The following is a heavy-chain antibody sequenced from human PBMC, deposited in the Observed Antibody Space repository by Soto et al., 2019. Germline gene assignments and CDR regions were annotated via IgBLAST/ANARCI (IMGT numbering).Heavy chain of an antibody. D-gene: IGHD3-3*01. Sequence: LRLSCIASGFTFGDYAMSWFRQAPGKGLEWVGFIRSKVYGGTTEYAASVKGRFTISRDDSISIAYLQMNSLKTEDTAVYYCTSTIFGVVIPGGYYYGMDVWGQGTTVTVSS. V-gene: IGHV3-49*03. CDR1: GFTFGDYA. J-gene: IGHJ6*02. CDR3: TSTIFGVVIPGGYYYGMDV. CDR2: IRSKVYGGTT.